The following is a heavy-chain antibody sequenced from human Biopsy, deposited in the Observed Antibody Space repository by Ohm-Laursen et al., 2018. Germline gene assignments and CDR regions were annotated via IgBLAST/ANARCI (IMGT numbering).Heavy chain of an antibody. Sequence: SSLRLSCTASGFIFDDYDMHWVRQAPGKGLEWVSRINRDSDTANYLDSVKGRFTISRDNAKNSVYLQMHSLRTEDTGVYYCARDVRYLDFWGRGTLVTISS. CDR3: ARDVRYLDF. CDR2: INRDSDTA. J-gene: IGHJ2*01. V-gene: IGHV3-9*01. CDR1: GFIFDDYD.